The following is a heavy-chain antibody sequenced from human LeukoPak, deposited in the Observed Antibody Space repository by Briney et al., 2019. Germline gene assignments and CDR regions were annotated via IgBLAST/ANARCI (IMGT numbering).Heavy chain of an antibody. Sequence: KPSETLSLTCTLSAGSISSISYYWGWIRHPRGKGLEGIGRIFFRGTTYYNTPLESRVTISVDTSKNQFSLKLSSVTAADTAVYYCAVRGIAVAGNWGYWGQGTQVTVSS. CDR3: AVRGIAVAGNWGY. CDR2: IFFRGTT. D-gene: IGHD6-19*01. CDR1: AGSISSISYY. J-gene: IGHJ4*02. V-gene: IGHV4-39*01.